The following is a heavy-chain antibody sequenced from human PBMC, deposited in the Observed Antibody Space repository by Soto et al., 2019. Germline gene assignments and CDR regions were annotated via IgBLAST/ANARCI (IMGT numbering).Heavy chain of an antibody. CDR3: ARDGGYCSSTSCHNWFDP. CDR2: ISSSSSYT. V-gene: IGHV3-11*06. Sequence: PGGSLRLSCAASGFTFSDYYMSWIRQAPGKGLEWVSYISSSSSYTNYADSVKGRFTISRDNAKNSLYLQMNSLRAEDTAVYYCARDGGYCSSTSCHNWFDPWGQGTLVTVSS. CDR1: GFTFSDYY. D-gene: IGHD2-2*01. J-gene: IGHJ5*02.